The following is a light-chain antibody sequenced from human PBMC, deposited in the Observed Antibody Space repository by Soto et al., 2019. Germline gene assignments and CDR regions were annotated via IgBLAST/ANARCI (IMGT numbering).Light chain of an antibody. CDR2: GAS. CDR1: QSVSSTY. V-gene: IGKV3-20*01. Sequence: ETVLTQSPGTLSLSPGERAILSCRASQSVSSTYLAWYQQKPGQAPRLLIYGASSRATGIPDRFSGSGSGTDVTLTISRLEPEDLAVYYCQQYNNSLWTFGQGTKVEIK. J-gene: IGKJ1*01. CDR3: QQYNNSLWT.